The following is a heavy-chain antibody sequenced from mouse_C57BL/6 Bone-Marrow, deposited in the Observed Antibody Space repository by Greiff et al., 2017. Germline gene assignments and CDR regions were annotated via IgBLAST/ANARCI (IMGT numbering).Heavy chain of an antibody. CDR1: GYAFSSSW. V-gene: IGHV1-82*01. CDR3: ARWGLRRVYWYFDV. CDR2: IYPGDGDT. J-gene: IGHJ1*03. D-gene: IGHD2-4*01. Sequence: QVQLKESGPELVKPGASVKISCKASGYAFSSSWMNWVKQRPGKGLEWIGRIYPGDGDTNYNGKFKGKATLTADKSSSTAYMQLSSLTSEDSAVYFCARWGLRRVYWYFDVWGTGTTVTVSS.